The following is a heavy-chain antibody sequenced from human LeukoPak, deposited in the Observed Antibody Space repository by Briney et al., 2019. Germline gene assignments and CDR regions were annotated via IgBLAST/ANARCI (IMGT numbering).Heavy chain of an antibody. CDR2: IYHSGST. J-gene: IGHJ5*02. CDR3: ARGEHDLMYNWFDP. D-gene: IGHD3-3*01. Sequence: SETLSLTCIVSGDSITNHYWSLIRRPPGKGLEWIGYIYHSGSTYYNPSLKSRVTISVDRSKNQFSLKLSSVTAADTAVYYCARGEHDLMYNWFDPWGQGTLVTVSS. CDR1: GDSITNHY. V-gene: IGHV4-59*11.